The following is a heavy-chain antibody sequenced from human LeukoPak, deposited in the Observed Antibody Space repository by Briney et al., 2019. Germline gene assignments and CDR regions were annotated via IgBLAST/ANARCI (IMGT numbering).Heavy chain of an antibody. D-gene: IGHD3-3*01. V-gene: IGHV4-59*01. J-gene: IGHJ4*02. CDR1: GGSISSYY. CDR2: IYYSGST. CDR3: ARGDLEWLLYWDY. Sequence: SETLSLTCTVSGGSISSYYWSWIRQPPGKGLEWIGYIYYSGSTNYNTSLKSRVTISVDTSKNQFSLKLSSVTAADTAVYYCARGDLEWLLYWDYWGQGTLATVSS.